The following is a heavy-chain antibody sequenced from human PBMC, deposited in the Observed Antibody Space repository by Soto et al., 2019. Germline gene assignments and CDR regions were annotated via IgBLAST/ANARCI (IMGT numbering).Heavy chain of an antibody. CDR3: AKAYQVWFSSGYYYFDY. D-gene: IGHD3-22*01. Sequence: SLRLSCAASGFTFSSYGMHWVRQAPGKGLEWVAVISYDGSNKYYADSVKDRFTISRDNAKNTLYLQLNSLRADDTAVYYCAKAYQVWFSSGYYYFDYWGQGTLVTVSS. V-gene: IGHV3-30*18. CDR2: ISYDGSNK. J-gene: IGHJ4*02. CDR1: GFTFSSYG.